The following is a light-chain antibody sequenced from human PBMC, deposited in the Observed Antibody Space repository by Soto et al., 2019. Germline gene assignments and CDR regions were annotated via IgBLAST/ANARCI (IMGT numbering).Light chain of an antibody. CDR2: EVI. V-gene: IGLV2-14*01. Sequence: QSVLTQPASVSGSPGQSITISCTGTSSDVGGYNYVSWYQHHPDRAPKFIIYEVINRPSGVSSRFSGSKSGNTASLTISDLQTEDEADYFCTSYTTRSDWVFGGGTKLTVL. J-gene: IGLJ3*02. CDR1: SSDVGGYNY. CDR3: TSYTTRSDWV.